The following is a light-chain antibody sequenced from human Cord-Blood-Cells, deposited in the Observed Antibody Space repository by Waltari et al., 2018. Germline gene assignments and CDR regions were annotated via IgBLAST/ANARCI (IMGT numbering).Light chain of an antibody. Sequence: DIQMTQSPSSLSASVGDRVTITCRASESISSQLNWYQQKPGTAPKLLIYAASSLQSGVPSRFSGSGSWTDFTLTISSLQPEDFATYYCQQSYSTPWTFGQGTKVEIK. V-gene: IGKV1-39*01. CDR2: AAS. J-gene: IGKJ1*01. CDR3: QQSYSTPWT. CDR1: ESISSQ.